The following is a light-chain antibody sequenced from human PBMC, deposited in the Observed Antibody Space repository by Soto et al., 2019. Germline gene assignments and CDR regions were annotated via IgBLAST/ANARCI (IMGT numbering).Light chain of an antibody. CDR3: SSWDYSLNGVV. V-gene: IGLV1-44*01. J-gene: IGLJ2*01. CDR2: SDN. CDR1: FSNVGINT. Sequence: QSVLTQPPSASGTPGQRVTISCSGSFSNVGINTVNWYQQLPGTAPKLLIYSDNQRPSGVPDRFSASKSGNSASLAISGLQSEDDDDYYCSSWDYSLNGVVFGGGTKLTVL.